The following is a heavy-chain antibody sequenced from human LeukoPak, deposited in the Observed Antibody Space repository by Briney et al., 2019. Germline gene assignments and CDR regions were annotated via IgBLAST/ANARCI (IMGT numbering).Heavy chain of an antibody. CDR1: GDSVSSNIAA. J-gene: IGHJ4*02. V-gene: IGHV6-1*01. CDR2: TYYRSKWTF. Sequence: SQTLSLTCAISGDSVSSNIAAWNWFRQSPSRGLEWLGRTYYRSKWTFEYAVSVGGRISFNPDTSKNQVSLHLTSVTPEDTALYYCARDVSAGADYWGQGTLVTVSS. D-gene: IGHD6-13*01. CDR3: ARDVSAGADY.